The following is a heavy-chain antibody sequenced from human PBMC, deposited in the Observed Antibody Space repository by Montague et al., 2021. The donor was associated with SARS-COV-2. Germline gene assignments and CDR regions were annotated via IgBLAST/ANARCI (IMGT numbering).Heavy chain of an antibody. V-gene: IGHV4-59*01. J-gene: IGHJ4*02. D-gene: IGHD6-19*01. Sequence: SETLSLTCTVSGGSISSYYWCWIWKPPGKGLGWIGHIYSSGSTNYNPSLKSRVPISVYTSKNQFSLTLGSVTAADTDVYYCAGASVARRGLDYWGQGTLVTVSS. CDR2: IYSSGST. CDR1: GGSISSYY. CDR3: AGASVARRGLDY.